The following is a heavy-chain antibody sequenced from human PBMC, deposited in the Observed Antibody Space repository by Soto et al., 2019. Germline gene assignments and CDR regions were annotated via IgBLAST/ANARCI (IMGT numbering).Heavy chain of an antibody. V-gene: IGHV4-30-4*01. CDR3: AREVPGDYFDN. J-gene: IGHJ4*02. Sequence: QVQLQESGSGLVKPSQTLSLTCSVSGGSISSGDHYWSWIRQSPGKGLEWIGYIYYSGSPYYNPSLNSRLTISVDTSKKQFSLKLSSVTAADTAVYYCAREVPGDYFDNWGQGTLVTVSS. CDR2: IYYSGSP. D-gene: IGHD3-10*01. CDR1: GGSISSGDHY.